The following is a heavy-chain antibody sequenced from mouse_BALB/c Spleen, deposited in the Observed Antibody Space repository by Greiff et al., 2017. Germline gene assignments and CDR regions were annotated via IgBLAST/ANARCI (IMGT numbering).Heavy chain of an antibody. Sequence: QVQLKQSGAELARPGASVKLSCKASGYTFTSYWMQWVKQRPGQGLEWIGAIYPGDGDTRYTQKFKGKATLTADKSSSTAYMQLSSLASEDSAVYYCARNYDFDYWGQGTTLTVSS. CDR1: GYTFTSYW. CDR3: ARNYDFDY. CDR2: IYPGDGDT. D-gene: IGHD1-1*02. V-gene: IGHV1-87*01. J-gene: IGHJ2*01.